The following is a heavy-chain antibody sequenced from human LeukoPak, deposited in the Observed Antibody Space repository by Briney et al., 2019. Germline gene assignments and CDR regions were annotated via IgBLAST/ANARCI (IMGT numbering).Heavy chain of an antibody. CDR1: GFTFTRYW. CDR3: AMDSYGPDDY. D-gene: IGHD5-18*01. J-gene: IGHJ4*02. Sequence: RSGGSLRLSCAASGFTFTRYWMSWVRQAPGKGLEWVANIKQDGSEKHYVDSVKGRFTISRDNAKNSLYLQMNSLRVEDTAVYYCAMDSYGPDDYWGQGTLVTVSS. V-gene: IGHV3-7*04. CDR2: IKQDGSEK.